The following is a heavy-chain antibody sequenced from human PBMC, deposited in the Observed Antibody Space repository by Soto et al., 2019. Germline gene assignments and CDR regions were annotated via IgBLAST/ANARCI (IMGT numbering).Heavy chain of an antibody. CDR3: GRSGGSYYYYSGMDV. Sequence: LSLTCTVSGGSISSGDYYWSWIRQPPGKGLEWIGCIYYSGSTYYNPSLKSRVTISVDTSKNQLYLKLRSVTAADTAVYYCGRSGGSYYYYSGMDVWGQGTTVTVSS. CDR1: GGSISSGDYY. J-gene: IGHJ6*02. D-gene: IGHD1-26*01. V-gene: IGHV4-30-4*01. CDR2: IYYSGST.